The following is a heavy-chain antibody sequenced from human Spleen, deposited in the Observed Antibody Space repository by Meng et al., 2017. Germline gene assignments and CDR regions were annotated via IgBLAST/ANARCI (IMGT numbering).Heavy chain of an antibody. J-gene: IGHJ4*02. V-gene: IGHV3-11*01. CDR2: ISTSGNTI. CDR3: ARGFNGGNSGAFGY. D-gene: IGHD4-23*01. CDR1: GFPFSDYY. Sequence: QVQLVESGGGLVKPGGSRRRSFASSGFPFSDYYMSWIRQAPGKGLEWISYISTSGNTIYYTDSVKGRFAISRDNAKNSLYLQMSSLRAEDTAVYYCARGFNGGNSGAFGYWGQGTLVTVSS.